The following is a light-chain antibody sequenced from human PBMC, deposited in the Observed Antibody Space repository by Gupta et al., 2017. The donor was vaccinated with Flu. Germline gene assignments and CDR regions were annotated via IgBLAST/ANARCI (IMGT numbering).Light chain of an antibody. CDR2: EVS. CDR1: SSDLGAYNS. V-gene: IGLV2-8*01. Sequence: QSALPQTPFASGSPGQSVTISCTGTSSDLGAYNSVSWYQQHPGKAPKLMIYEVSQRPSVVPDRFSGSKSGNTASLTVSGLQAEDEADYYCSSYAGSNNFVFGGGTKLTVL. J-gene: IGLJ2*01. CDR3: SSYAGSNNFV.